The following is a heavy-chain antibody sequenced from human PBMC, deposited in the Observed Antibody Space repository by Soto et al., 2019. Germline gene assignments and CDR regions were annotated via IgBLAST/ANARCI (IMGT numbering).Heavy chain of an antibody. D-gene: IGHD3-3*01. J-gene: IGHJ5*02. V-gene: IGHV4-39*01. CDR1: GGSISSSSYY. CDR3: ARTYYDFWSGYYSSWFDP. CDR2: IYYSGST. Sequence: QLQLQESGPGLVKPSETLSLTCTVSGGSISSSSYYWGWIRQPPGKGLEWIGSIYYSGSTYYNPSLKSRVTISVDTSKKQFSLKLSSVTAADTAVYYCARTYYDFWSGYYSSWFDPWGQGTLVTVSS.